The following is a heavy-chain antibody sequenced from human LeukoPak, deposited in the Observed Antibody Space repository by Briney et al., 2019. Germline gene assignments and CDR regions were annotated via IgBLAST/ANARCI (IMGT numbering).Heavy chain of an antibody. V-gene: IGHV3-23*01. CDR1: GFAFSSYA. CDR2: ISGSGENT. CDR3: ARVAAGYSVNYFDY. Sequence: GGSLRLSCAVSGFAFSSYAMSWVRQAPGKGLEWVSAISGSGENTYYADSVKGRFTISRDNVENSLYLQMNSLRDEDTAVYYCARVAAGYSVNYFDYWGQGTLVTVSS. J-gene: IGHJ4*02. D-gene: IGHD4-23*01.